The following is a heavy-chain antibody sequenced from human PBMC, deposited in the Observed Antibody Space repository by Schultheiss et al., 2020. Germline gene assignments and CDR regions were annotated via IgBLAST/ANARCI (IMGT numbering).Heavy chain of an antibody. CDR3: TTDPRLQWLGRGAWDY. CDR2: IKSKTDGGTT. CDR1: GFTFSNAW. Sequence: GGSLRLSCAASGFTFSNAWMSWVRQAPGMGLEWVGRIKSKTDGGTTDYAAPVKGRFTISRDDSKNTLYLQMNSLKTEDTAVYYCTTDPRLQWLGRGAWDYWGQGTLVTVSS. D-gene: IGHD6-19*01. J-gene: IGHJ4*02. V-gene: IGHV3-15*01.